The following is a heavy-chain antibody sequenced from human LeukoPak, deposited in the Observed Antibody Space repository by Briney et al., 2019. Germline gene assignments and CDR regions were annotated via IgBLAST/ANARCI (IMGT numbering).Heavy chain of an antibody. Sequence: ASVKVSCKSSGYAFTSYHIHWMRQAPGQGLGWMGIIIPSSGGTTYAQKFQSRVTMTRDTSTSTVYMELSSLTSDDTAVYFCARSDYNDYRGLGFWGQGTLVTVSS. D-gene: IGHD4-11*01. CDR1: GYAFTSYH. CDR2: IIPSSGGT. J-gene: IGHJ4*02. CDR3: ARSDYNDYRGLGF. V-gene: IGHV1-46*01.